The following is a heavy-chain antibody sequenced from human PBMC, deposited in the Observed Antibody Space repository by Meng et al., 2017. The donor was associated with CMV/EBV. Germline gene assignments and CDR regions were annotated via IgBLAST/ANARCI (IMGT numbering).Heavy chain of an antibody. V-gene: IGHV1-8*03. D-gene: IGHD2-2*01. CDR2: MNPNSGNT. CDR3: ARGGYCSSTSCRDYYYYGMDV. Sequence: ASVKVSCKASGYTFTSYDINWVRQATGQGLEWMGWMNPNSGNTGYAQKFQGRVTITADKSTSTAYMELSSLRSEDTAVYYCARGGYCSSTSCRDYYYYGMDVWGQGTTVTVSS. J-gene: IGHJ6*02. CDR1: GYTFTSYD.